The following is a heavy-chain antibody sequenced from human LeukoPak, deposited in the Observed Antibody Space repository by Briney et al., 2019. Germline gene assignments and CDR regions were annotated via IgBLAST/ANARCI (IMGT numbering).Heavy chain of an antibody. CDR1: GGSFSGYY. V-gene: IGHV4-34*01. Sequence: SETLSLTCAVYGGSFSGYYWSWIRQPPGKGLEWIGEINHSGITNYNPSLKSRGTISVATSKNQFSLKLSSVTAADTAVYYCARSRKYYYDSSGSYYFDYWGQGTLVTVSS. CDR3: ARSRKYYYDSSGSYYFDY. D-gene: IGHD3-22*01. CDR2: INHSGIT. J-gene: IGHJ4*02.